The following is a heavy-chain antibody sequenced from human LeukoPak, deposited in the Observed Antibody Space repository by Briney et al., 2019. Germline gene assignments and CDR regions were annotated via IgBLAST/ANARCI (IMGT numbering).Heavy chain of an antibody. CDR3: TTRYCSGGRCDY. Sequence: PGGSLRLSRAPSGFTFSSYAMSWVRQAPGKGLEWVSAISGSGGSTYYADSVKGRFTISRDNSKNTLYLQMNSLRAEDTAVYYCTTRYCSGGRCDYWGQGTLVTVSS. J-gene: IGHJ4*02. CDR2: ISGSGGST. V-gene: IGHV3-23*01. D-gene: IGHD2-15*01. CDR1: GFTFSSYA.